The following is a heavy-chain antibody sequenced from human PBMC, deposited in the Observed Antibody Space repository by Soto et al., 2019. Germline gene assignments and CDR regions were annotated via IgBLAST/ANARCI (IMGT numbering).Heavy chain of an antibody. J-gene: IGHJ3*02. CDR1: GFTYSSHG. CDR3: AIDGQYRTDGFDI. Sequence: AQLLASGGEWIQPGGSLRLASAASGFTYSSHGMRWVREAPGTGLEWIAGLSRGGGSTYYADSVKGRCTISRDNSKNTVDLMMNSLRVEDTARYYCAIDGQYRTDGFDIWGEGTMVTASS. V-gene: IGHV3-23*01. CDR2: LSRGGGST. D-gene: IGHD5-12*01.